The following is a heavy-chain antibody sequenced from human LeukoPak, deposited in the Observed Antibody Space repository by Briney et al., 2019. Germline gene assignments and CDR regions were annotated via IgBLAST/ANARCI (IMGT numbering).Heavy chain of an antibody. CDR2: ISADNGNT. D-gene: IGHD3-10*01. V-gene: IGHV1-18*01. CDR1: GYXFSTYG. J-gene: IGHJ5*02. Sequence: ASVKVSCKASGYXFSTYGMTWVRQGPGQGLEWMGWISADNGNTHYAQNFQGRVTMTTDISTSTAYLELWSLRSDDTAVYYCARDRSRFSGSYYPNWFDPWGQGTLVTVSS. CDR3: ARDRSRFSGSYYPNWFDP.